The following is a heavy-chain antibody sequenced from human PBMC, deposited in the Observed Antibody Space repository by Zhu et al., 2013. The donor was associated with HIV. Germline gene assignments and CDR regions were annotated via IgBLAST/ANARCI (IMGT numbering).Heavy chain of an antibody. CDR3: ARERPRWELRGFEVNYFDY. D-gene: IGHD1-26*01. CDR2: INPNSGGT. V-gene: IGHV1-2*04. CDR1: GYTFTGYY. Sequence: QVQLVQSGAEVKKPGASVKVSCKASGYTFTGYYMHWVRQAPGQGLEWMGWINPNSGGTNYAQKFQGWVTMTRDTSISTAYMELSRLRSDDTAVYYCARERPRWELRGFEVNYFDYWGQGTLVTVSS. J-gene: IGHJ4*02.